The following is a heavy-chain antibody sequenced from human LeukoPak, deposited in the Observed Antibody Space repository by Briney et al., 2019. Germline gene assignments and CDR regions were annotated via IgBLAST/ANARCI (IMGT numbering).Heavy chain of an antibody. D-gene: IGHD4-17*01. CDR1: GYSISSGYY. Sequence: PSETLSLTCTVSGYSISSGYYWGWIRQPPGKGLEWIGSIYYSGSTYYNPSLKSRVTISVDTSKNQFSLKLSSVTAADTAVYYCARVPSDHGDYDHYYYGMDVWGQGTTVTVSS. J-gene: IGHJ6*02. CDR3: ARVPSDHGDYDHYYYGMDV. V-gene: IGHV4-38-2*02. CDR2: IYYSGST.